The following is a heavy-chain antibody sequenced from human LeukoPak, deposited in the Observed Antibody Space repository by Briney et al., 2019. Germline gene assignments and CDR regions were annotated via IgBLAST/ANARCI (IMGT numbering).Heavy chain of an antibody. CDR1: GFSVSSNY. CDR2: ISSSGSTI. Sequence: GGSLRLSCAVSGFSVSSNYISWVRQAPGKGLEWVSYISSSGSTIYYADSVKGRFTISRDNAKNTLYLQMNSLRAEDTAVYYCARVRYGSGSLDAFDIWGQGTMVTVSS. J-gene: IGHJ3*02. CDR3: ARVRYGSGSLDAFDI. D-gene: IGHD3-10*01. V-gene: IGHV3-11*04.